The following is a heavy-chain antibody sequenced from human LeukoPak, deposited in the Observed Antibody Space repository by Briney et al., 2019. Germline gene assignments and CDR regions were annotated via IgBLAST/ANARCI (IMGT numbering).Heavy chain of an antibody. CDR2: IYYTGSS. CDR1: GDSISSSSYY. Sequence: SETLSLTCTVSGDSISSSSYYWGWIRQPPGKGLEWIGIIYYTGSSYYSPSLESRITISVDTSKNQFSLKVSSVTAADTAVYFCASYDSSGNFAYWGQGTLVSVSS. D-gene: IGHD3-22*01. CDR3: ASYDSSGNFAY. J-gene: IGHJ4*02. V-gene: IGHV4-39*07.